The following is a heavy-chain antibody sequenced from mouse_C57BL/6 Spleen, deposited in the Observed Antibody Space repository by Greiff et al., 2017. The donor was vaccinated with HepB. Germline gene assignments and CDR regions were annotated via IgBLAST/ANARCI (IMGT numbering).Heavy chain of an antibody. J-gene: IGHJ2*01. V-gene: IGHV1-62-2*01. D-gene: IGHD4-1*01. Sequence: QVQLQQSGAELVKPGASVKLSCKASVYTFTEYTIHWVKQRSGQGLEWIGWFYPGSGSIKYNEKFKDKATLTADKSSSTVYMGLSRLSAEDSAVYFCARHGLGRLYFDYWGQGTTLTVSS. CDR1: VYTFTEYT. CDR2: FYPGSGSI. CDR3: ARHGLGRLYFDY.